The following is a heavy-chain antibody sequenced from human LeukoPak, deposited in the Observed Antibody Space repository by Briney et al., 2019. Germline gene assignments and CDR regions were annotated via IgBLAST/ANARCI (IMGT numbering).Heavy chain of an antibody. CDR2: INHSGST. CDR1: GGSFSGYY. D-gene: IGHD3-10*02. V-gene: IGHV4-34*01. J-gene: IGHJ6*04. Sequence: PSETLSLTCAVYGGSFSGYYWSWIRQPPGKGLEWIGEINHSGSTNYNPSLKSRVTISVDTSKNQSSLKLSSVTAADTAVYYCAELGITMIGGVWGKGTTVTISS. CDR3: AELGITMIGGV.